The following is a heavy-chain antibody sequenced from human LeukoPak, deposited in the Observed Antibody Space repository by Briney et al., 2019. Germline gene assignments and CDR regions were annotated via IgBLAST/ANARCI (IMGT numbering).Heavy chain of an antibody. CDR2: ISSSGSTI. Sequence: GTSLRLSCAASGFTFSSYEMNWVRQTPGKGLEWVSYISSSGSTIYYADSVKGRFTISRDNAKNSLYLQMNSLRAEDTAVYYCARGGYCSSTSCYENYYYGMDVWGQGTTVTVSS. D-gene: IGHD2-2*01. J-gene: IGHJ6*02. V-gene: IGHV3-48*03. CDR3: ARGGYCSSTSCYENYYYGMDV. CDR1: GFTFSSYE.